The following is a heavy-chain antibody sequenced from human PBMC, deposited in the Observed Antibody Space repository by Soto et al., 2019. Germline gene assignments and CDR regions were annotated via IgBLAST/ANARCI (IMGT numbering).Heavy chain of an antibody. V-gene: IGHV1-18*01. D-gene: IGHD3-3*01. Sequence: QVQLVQSGAEVKKPGASVKVSCKASGYTFTSYGISWVRQAPGQGLEWMGWISAYNGNTNYALKLQGRVTMTTDTSTSTAYMELRSLRSDDTAVYYCARKGYYDFWSGPGWFDPWGQGTLVTVSS. CDR3: ARKGYYDFWSGPGWFDP. CDR2: ISAYNGNT. J-gene: IGHJ5*02. CDR1: GYTFTSYG.